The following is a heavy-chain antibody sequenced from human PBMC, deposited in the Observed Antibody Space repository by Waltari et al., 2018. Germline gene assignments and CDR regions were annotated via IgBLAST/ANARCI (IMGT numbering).Heavy chain of an antibody. V-gene: IGHV4-39*07. J-gene: IGHJ4*02. CDR2: IYYSGST. D-gene: IGHD6-13*01. CDR3: ARAQQLASFDY. Sequence: QLQLQESGPGLVKPSETLSLTCTVSGGSISSSSYYWGWIRQPPGKGLEWIGSIYYSGSTYYNPSLKSRVTISVDTSKNQFSLKLSSVTAADTAVYYCARAQQLASFDYWGQGTLVTVSS. CDR1: GGSISSSSYY.